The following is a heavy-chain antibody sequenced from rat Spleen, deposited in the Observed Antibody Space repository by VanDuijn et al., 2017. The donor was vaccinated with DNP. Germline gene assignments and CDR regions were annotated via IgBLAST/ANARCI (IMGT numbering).Heavy chain of an antibody. Sequence: EVQLVESGGGFVQPGRSLKLSCAASGFSFSDYYMAWVRQAPGKSLEWVASISYEGTNIYYGDSVKGRFTISRDNAKNTLYLQMNSLRSEDMATYYCARWYSSGFCFDYWGQGVMVTVSS. CDR2: ISYEGTNI. J-gene: IGHJ2*01. CDR3: ARWYSSGFCFDY. D-gene: IGHD4-3*01. CDR1: GFSFSDYY. V-gene: IGHV5-22*01.